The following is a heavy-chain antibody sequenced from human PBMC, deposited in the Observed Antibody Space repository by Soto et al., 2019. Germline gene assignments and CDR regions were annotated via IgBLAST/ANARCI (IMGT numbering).Heavy chain of an antibody. V-gene: IGHV1-2*04. CDR1: GYTFTGYY. CDR2: INPNSGGT. J-gene: IGHJ4*02. D-gene: IGHD3-16*01. Sequence: QVQLVQSGAEVKKPGASVKVSCKASGYTFTGYYMHWVRQAPGQGLEWMGWINPNSGGTNYAQKFQGWVSMTRDKSINTAYMELGRLRSDDTAVYYGAKASFFVGGNYFDYWRKGTLVTVAS. CDR3: AKASFFVGGNYFDY.